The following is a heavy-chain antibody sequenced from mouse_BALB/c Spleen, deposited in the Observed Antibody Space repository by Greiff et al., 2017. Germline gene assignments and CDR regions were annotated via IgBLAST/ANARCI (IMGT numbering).Heavy chain of an antibody. V-gene: IGHV1-7*01. CDR1: GYTFTSYW. CDR3: AGFAY. CDR2: INPSTGYT. J-gene: IGHJ3*01. Sequence: QVHVKQSGAELAKPGASVKMSCKASGYTFTSYWMHWVKQRPGQGLEWIGYINPSTGYTEYNQKFKDKATLTADKSSSTAYMQLSSLTSEDSAVYYCAGFAYWGQGTLVTVSA.